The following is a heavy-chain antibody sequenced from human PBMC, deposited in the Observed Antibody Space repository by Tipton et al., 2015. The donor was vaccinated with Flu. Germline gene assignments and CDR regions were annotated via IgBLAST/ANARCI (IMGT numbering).Heavy chain of an antibody. CDR1: GFTFSSYE. D-gene: IGHD6-19*01. J-gene: IGHJ3*02. V-gene: IGHV3-48*03. CDR3: ARDPRIAVAGTGAFDI. Sequence: SLRLSCAASGFTFSSYEMNWVRQAPGKGLEWVSYISSSGSTIYYADSVKGRFTISRDNAKNSLYLQMNSLRAEDTAVYYCARDPRIAVAGTGAFDIWGQGTMVTVSS. CDR2: ISSSGSTI.